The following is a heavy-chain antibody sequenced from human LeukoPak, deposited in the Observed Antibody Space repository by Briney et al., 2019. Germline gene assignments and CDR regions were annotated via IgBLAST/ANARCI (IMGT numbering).Heavy chain of an antibody. J-gene: IGHJ4*02. CDR3: VKRRSRNTGPFDY. CDR1: GFTISSDA. D-gene: IGHD1/OR15-1a*01. V-gene: IGHV3-23*01. CDR2: ISGSKT. Sequence: PGGSLRLSCAASGFTISSDALTWVRLGPGRRLEWVSAISGSKTYYAESVKGRFAISRDDSNNMLYLQMKSLRAEDTAVYYCVKRRSRNTGPFDYWGQGAMVSV.